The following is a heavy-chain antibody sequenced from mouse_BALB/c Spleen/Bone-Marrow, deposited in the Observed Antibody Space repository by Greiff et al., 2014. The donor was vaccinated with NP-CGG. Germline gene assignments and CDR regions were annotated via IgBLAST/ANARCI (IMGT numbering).Heavy chain of an antibody. V-gene: IGHV14-3*02. Sequence: VQLQQSGAELVKPGASVKLSCTASGFNIKYTYMHWVKQRPEQGLEWIGRIDPANGDTKYDPKFQGKATITADTSSNTAYLQLSSLTSEDTAVYYCAAYYYGSSQFAYWGQGTLVTVSA. J-gene: IGHJ3*01. D-gene: IGHD1-1*01. CDR3: AAYYYGSSQFAY. CDR2: IDPANGDT. CDR1: GFNIKYTY.